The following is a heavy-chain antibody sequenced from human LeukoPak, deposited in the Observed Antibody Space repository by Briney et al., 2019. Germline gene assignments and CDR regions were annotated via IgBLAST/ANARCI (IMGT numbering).Heavy chain of an antibody. D-gene: IGHD5-18*01. CDR3: ARGRGYNFGNDY. Sequence: GGSLRLSCAASGFTFSDYYMTWIRQAPGKGLEWPSYIGSSGSTVFYADSVKGRFTISRDNAKNSLHLQMSSLRAEDTAVYYCARGRGYNFGNDYWGQGTLVTVSS. V-gene: IGHV3-11*04. CDR1: GFTFSDYY. J-gene: IGHJ4*02. CDR2: IGSSGSTV.